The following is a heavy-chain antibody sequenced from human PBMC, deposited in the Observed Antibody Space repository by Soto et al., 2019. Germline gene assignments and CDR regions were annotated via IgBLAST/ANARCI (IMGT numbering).Heavy chain of an antibody. V-gene: IGHV1-18*01. CDR2: ISAYNGNT. J-gene: IGHJ6*02. D-gene: IGHD3-3*01. Sequence: ASVKVSCKASGYTFNTYGISWVRQAPGQGLEWMGWISAYNGNTKYAQKLQGRVTMTTDTSTSTAYMELRSLRSDDTAVCYCARDQGITTFGVYSMYYYGMDVWGQGTTVTVSS. CDR1: GYTFNTYG. CDR3: ARDQGITTFGVYSMYYYGMDV.